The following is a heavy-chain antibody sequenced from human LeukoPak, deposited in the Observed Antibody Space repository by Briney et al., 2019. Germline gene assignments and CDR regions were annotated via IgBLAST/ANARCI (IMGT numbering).Heavy chain of an antibody. CDR1: GFTFSRSN. Sequence: GGSLRLSCATSGFTFSRSNMNWVRQAPGKGLEWISYISSSSSSIYYADSVKGRFTISRDNAKSSQYLQMNSLRDEDTAVYYCARTYSSSWYDSWGQGTLVTVSS. D-gene: IGHD6-13*01. V-gene: IGHV3-48*02. CDR2: ISSSSSSI. CDR3: ARTYSSSWYDS. J-gene: IGHJ5*01.